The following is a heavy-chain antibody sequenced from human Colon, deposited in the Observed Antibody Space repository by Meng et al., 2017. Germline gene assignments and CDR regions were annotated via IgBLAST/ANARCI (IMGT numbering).Heavy chain of an antibody. CDR2: ISGSGGSS. V-gene: IGHV3-23*01. D-gene: IGHD2/OR15-2a*01. CDR1: GFTVSSYA. Sequence: GESLKISCAASGFTVSSYAMSWVRQAPGKGLEWVSAISGSGGSSYYADTVKGRFTISRDNSKNSLYLQMNSLGAKDTDVYYCAKDPESQIRHPSIFDYWGQGTLVTVSS. CDR3: AKDPESQIRHPSIFDY. J-gene: IGHJ4*02.